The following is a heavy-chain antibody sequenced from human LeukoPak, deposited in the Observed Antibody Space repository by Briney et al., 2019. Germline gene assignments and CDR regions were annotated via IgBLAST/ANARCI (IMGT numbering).Heavy chain of an antibody. CDR2: IYYSGST. J-gene: IGHJ6*03. CDR1: GGSISSGDYY. Sequence: SQTLSLTCTVSGGSISSGDYYWSWIRQHPGKGLEWIGYIYYSGSTYYNPSLKSRVTISVDTSKNRFSLKLSSVTAADTAVYYCARSYCSSTSCSPYYYYYMDVWGKGTTVTVSS. CDR3: ARSYCSSTSCSPYYYYYMDV. D-gene: IGHD2-2*01. V-gene: IGHV4-31*03.